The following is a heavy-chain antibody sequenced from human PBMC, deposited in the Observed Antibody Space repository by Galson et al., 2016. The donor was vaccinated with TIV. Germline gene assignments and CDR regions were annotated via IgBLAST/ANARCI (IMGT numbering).Heavy chain of an antibody. J-gene: IGHJ4*02. Sequence: SLRLSCAASGFTLNNHPVSWVRQAPGQGLRWVSHITTTGRSIYYADSVRGRFTVSRDYSNNTVHLQMNGLRADDTAVYFCARVAPIAVAGHAFDSWGQGTLVTVSS. CDR2: ITTTGRSI. D-gene: IGHD6-19*01. CDR1: GFTLNNHP. V-gene: IGHV3-23*01. CDR3: ARVAPIAVAGHAFDS.